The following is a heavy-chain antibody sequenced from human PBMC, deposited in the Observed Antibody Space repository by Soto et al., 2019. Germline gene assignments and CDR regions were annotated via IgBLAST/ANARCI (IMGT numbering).Heavy chain of an antibody. Sequence: ASAKVSSKASTGSLSSHFIHWVRQAPGGGLEWMGIINPRPNSASYSMEFQGRLTLTSDMPSRTVYMQLSNLRSDDTAVFYCAGADSRISSVVAAYWGQGTLVTVS. D-gene: IGHD2-15*01. CDR3: AGADSRISSVVAAY. CDR1: TGSLSSHF. CDR2: INPRPNSA. V-gene: IGHV1-46*01. J-gene: IGHJ4*02.